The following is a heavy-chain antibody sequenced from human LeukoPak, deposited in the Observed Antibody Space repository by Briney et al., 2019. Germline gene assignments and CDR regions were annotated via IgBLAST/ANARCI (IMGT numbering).Heavy chain of an antibody. Sequence: PSETLSLTCTVSGGSINSSNYYWGWIRQPPGKGLEWIGSIYYSGSTYYNPSLKSRVTISVDTSKNPFSLKLSSVTAADTAVYYCARGAGYGGNSSHYYYYMDVWGKGTTVTVSS. V-gene: IGHV4-39*07. CDR3: ARGAGYGGNSSHYYYYMDV. D-gene: IGHD4-23*01. J-gene: IGHJ6*03. CDR2: IYYSGST. CDR1: GGSINSSNYY.